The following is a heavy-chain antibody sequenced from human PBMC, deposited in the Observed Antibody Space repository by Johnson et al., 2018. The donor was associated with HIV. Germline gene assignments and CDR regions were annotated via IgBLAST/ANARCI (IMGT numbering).Heavy chain of an antibody. CDR1: GFTVSASS. J-gene: IGHJ3*02. D-gene: IGHD7-27*01. CDR2: IYSGGST. Sequence: VQLVESGGGLIQPGGSLRLSCAASGFTVSASSMIWVRQAPGKGLEWVSVIYSGGSTYYADSVKGRFTISRDNSKNTLYLQMNSLRAGDTAVYYCARGLTGDDAFDIWGQGTMVTVSS. CDR3: ARGLTGDDAFDI. V-gene: IGHV3-53*01.